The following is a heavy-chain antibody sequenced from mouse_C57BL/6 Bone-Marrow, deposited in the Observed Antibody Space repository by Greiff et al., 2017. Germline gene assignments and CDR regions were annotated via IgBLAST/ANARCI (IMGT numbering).Heavy chain of an antibody. CDR3: ASVYPFYTKDY. CDR2: IYPRSGNT. Sequence: QVQLKESGAELVRPGASVKLSCKASGYTFTSYGISWVKQRTGQGLEWIGEIYPRSGNTYYNEKFKGKATLTADKSSSTAYMQLRSLTSEDSAVDCCASVYPFYTKDYCYRGTGITVTS. J-gene: IGHJ4*01. CDR1: GYTFTSYG. V-gene: IGHV1-81*01. D-gene: IGHD1-1*01.